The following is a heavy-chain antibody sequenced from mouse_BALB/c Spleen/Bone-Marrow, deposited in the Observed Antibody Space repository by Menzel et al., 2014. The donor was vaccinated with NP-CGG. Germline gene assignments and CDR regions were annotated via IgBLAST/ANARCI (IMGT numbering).Heavy chain of an antibody. CDR2: IDPSDGYT. D-gene: IGHD2-4*01. Sequence: QVQLQQSGAELVKPGASVKMSCKASGYTFTSYWMHWVKQRPGQGLVWIGVIDPSDGYTSYNQKFKGKATLTVDTSSSTAYMQLSSLTSEDSAVYYCTRGDYDWYFDVWGAGTTVTVSS. CDR1: GYTFTSYW. CDR3: TRGDYDWYFDV. J-gene: IGHJ1*01. V-gene: IGHV1S127*01.